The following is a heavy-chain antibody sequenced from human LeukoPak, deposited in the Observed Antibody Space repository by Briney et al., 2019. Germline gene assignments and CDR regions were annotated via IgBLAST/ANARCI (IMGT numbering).Heavy chain of an antibody. J-gene: IGHJ3*02. Sequence: GGSLSLSCRASGFTIRDFTMNWVRQAPGKGLEWVSSITGGNRNYADSVKGRFTVSRDIAERSLYLQLNSLGVEDTAVYYCASYSGSYYAAFDIWGQGTMVTVSS. D-gene: IGHD1-26*01. CDR2: ITGGNR. CDR1: GFTIRDFT. V-gene: IGHV3-21*01. CDR3: ASYSGSYYAAFDI.